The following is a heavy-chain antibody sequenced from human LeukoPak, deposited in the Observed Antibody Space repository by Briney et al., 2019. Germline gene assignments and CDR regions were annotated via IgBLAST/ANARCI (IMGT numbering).Heavy chain of an antibody. J-gene: IGHJ4*02. CDR3: ARGNYYDSSGYDY. V-gene: IGHV4-31*03. CDR2: IYDSGSA. CDR1: GGSISSGDYY. Sequence: PSETLSLTCTVSGGSISSGDYYWRWVRQHPGKGLEWIGFIYDSGSAYDNPSLRRRVTISVDTSKNQYSLKLSSVTAADTAVYYCARGNYYDSSGYDYWGQGTLVTVSS. D-gene: IGHD3-22*01.